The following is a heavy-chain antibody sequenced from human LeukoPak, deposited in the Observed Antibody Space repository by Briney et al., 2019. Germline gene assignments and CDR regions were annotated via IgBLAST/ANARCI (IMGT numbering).Heavy chain of an antibody. J-gene: IGHJ4*02. Sequence: GGSLRLSCAASGFTFSSYGMHWVRQAPGKGLEWVAFIRDDGSNKYYADSVKGRFTITRDNSKNTLYLQMNSLRAEDTAVYYCAANEGIQLSNTDMGYFDYWGQGTLVTVSS. D-gene: IGHD5-18*01. V-gene: IGHV3-30*02. CDR3: AANEGIQLSNTDMGYFDY. CDR2: IRDDGSNK. CDR1: GFTFSSYG.